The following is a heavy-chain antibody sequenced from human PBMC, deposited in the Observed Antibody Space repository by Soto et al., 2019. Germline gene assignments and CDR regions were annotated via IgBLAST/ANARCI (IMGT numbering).Heavy chain of an antibody. J-gene: IGHJ4*02. Sequence: VQLVESGGGLVKPGGSLRLSCAASGFTFSSYSMYWVRQAPGKGLEWVSSISHSSEYIYYADSVKGRFTISRDNPRKTMQLRINSLTAGDTAVYFFVRVSGGPANFDYLGQGTLVTVSS. CDR2: ISHSSEYI. V-gene: IGHV3-21*01. CDR1: GFTFSSYS. D-gene: IGHD2-15*01. CDR3: VRVSGGPANFDY.